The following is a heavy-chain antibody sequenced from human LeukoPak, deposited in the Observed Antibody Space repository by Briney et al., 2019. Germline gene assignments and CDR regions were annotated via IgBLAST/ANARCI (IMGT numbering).Heavy chain of an antibody. CDR1: GGSISSTNW. CDR3: ARVRGYYDSSGYLAAIPFDY. D-gene: IGHD3-22*01. V-gene: IGHV4-4*02. Sequence: PSETLSLTCGVSGGSISSTNWWTWVRQPPGEGLEWIGEVHLSGRTNYNPSLESRVTMSVDMSENHISLKLTSVTAADTAVYYCARVRGYYDSSGYLAAIPFDYWGQGTLVTVSS. J-gene: IGHJ4*02. CDR2: VHLSGRT.